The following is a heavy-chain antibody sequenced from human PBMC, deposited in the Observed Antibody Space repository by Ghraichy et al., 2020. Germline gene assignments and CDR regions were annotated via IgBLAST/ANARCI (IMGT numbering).Heavy chain of an antibody. CDR3: ARGLTGTGDPKY. CDR2: INHSGVA. J-gene: IGHJ4*02. Sequence: SETLSLTCVVTGGSFKGYYWSWIRQSPGKGLEWIGEINHSGVANYNPSLKSRVTMSIDTTSKNHFSLPLTAVTAADTAVYYCARGLTGTGDPKYWGQGTLVTVSS. D-gene: IGHD7-27*01. CDR1: GGSFKGYY. V-gene: IGHV4-34*01.